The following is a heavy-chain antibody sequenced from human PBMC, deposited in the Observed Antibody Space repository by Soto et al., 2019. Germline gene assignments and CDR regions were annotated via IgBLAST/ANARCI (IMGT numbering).Heavy chain of an antibody. D-gene: IGHD3-22*01. CDR3: ARGVHYDSSGYYYFY. Sequence: QVQLVQSGAEVKKPGSSLKVSCKASGGTFSSYTIDWVRQAPGQGLEWMGGIIPIFGTANYAQKFQGRVTITAYESTSTAYMELRSLRSEDTDVYYCARGVHYDSSGYYYFYWGQGTLVTVSS. V-gene: IGHV1-69*01. CDR1: GGTFSSYT. CDR2: IIPIFGTA. J-gene: IGHJ4*02.